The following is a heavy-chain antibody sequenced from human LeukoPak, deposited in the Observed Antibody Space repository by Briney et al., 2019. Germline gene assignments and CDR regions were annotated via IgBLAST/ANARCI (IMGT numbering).Heavy chain of an antibody. Sequence: SGGSLRLSCAASGFSVSSNYMAWVRQAPGKGLEWVSVIYNGGSTKYGDSVKDRFTISRDNSKNTLHLQMNSLRAEDTALYYCARASRWLAFDDWGQGALVTVS. CDR3: ARASRWLAFDD. D-gene: IGHD6-19*01. CDR2: IYNGGST. V-gene: IGHV3-66*01. CDR1: GFSVSSNY. J-gene: IGHJ4*02.